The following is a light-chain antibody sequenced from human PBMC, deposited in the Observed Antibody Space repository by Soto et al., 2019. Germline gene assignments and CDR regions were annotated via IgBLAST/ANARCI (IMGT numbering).Light chain of an antibody. J-gene: IGKJ1*01. CDR2: AAP. CDR3: QQSYSTPPWT. Sequence: DIQMTQSPSSLSASVGDRVTITCRASQSISSYLNWYQQKPGKAPMLLIYAAPSLQSGVPSRFSGSGSGTDFTLTISSLQPEDFATYYCQQSYSTPPWTFGQGTKVEIK. V-gene: IGKV1-39*01. CDR1: QSISSY.